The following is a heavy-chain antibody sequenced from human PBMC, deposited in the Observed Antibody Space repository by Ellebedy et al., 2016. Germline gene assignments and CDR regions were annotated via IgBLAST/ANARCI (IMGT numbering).Heavy chain of an antibody. CDR3: AREPNLSYSRLGYYGMDV. J-gene: IGHJ6*02. V-gene: IGHV3-30-3*01. D-gene: IGHD1-26*01. CDR2: ISYDGSNK. CDR1: GFTFSTYT. Sequence: LSLTCXASGFTFSTYTMHWVRQAPGKGLEWVAVISYDGSNKYYADSVKGRFTISRDNSKNTLYLRLRAEDTAVYYCAREPNLSYSRLGYYGMDVWGQGTTVTVSS.